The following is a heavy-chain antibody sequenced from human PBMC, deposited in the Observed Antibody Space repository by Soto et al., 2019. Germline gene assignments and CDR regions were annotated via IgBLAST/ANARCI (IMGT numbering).Heavy chain of an antibody. J-gene: IGHJ3*02. CDR2: IKQDGSEK. V-gene: IGHV3-7*01. CDR3: ARVLEAAGPRNAFDI. CDR1: GFTFSSYW. Sequence: GGSLRLSCAASGFTFSSYWMSWVRQAPGKGLEWVANIKQDGSEKYYVDSVKGRFTISRDNAKNSLYLQMNSLRAEDTAVYYCARVLEAAGPRNAFDIWGQGTMVTVSS. D-gene: IGHD6-13*01.